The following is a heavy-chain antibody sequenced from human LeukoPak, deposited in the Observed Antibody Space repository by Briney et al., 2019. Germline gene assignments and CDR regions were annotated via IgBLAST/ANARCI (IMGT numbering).Heavy chain of an antibody. CDR3: ARDLNDLLQNYRSTWYPADY. D-gene: IGHD6-13*01. CDR2: INPSGGST. V-gene: IGHV1-46*04. Sequence: ASVKVSCKASGYTFTSYYMHWVRQAPGQGLEWMGIINPSGGSTSYADSVKGRFTISRDNTKNTLYLQMNSLRAEDTAVYYCARDLNDLLQNYRSTWYPADYWGQGTLVTVSS. J-gene: IGHJ4*02. CDR1: GYTFTSYY.